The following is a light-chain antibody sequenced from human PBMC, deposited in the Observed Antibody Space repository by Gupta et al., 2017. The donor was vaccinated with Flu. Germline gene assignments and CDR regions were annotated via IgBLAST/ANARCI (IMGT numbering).Light chain of an antibody. V-gene: IGLV2-14*01. CDR3: SAYTSSRTLV. CDR1: SSDVGGYNY. CDR2: EVS. J-gene: IGLJ2*01. Sequence: SALTQPASVSGSPGQSITISCTGTSSDVGGYNYVSWYQQHPGKAPKLMIYEVSNRPSGVSNRFSGSKSGNTASLTISGLKAEDEADYYCSAYTSSRTLVFGGGTKLTVL.